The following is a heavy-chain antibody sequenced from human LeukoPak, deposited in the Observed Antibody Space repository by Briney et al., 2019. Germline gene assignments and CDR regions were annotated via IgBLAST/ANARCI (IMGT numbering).Heavy chain of an antibody. CDR3: TKPYGDDEVVVVTAMGY. V-gene: IGHV3-23*01. CDR1: GFTFSTYA. J-gene: IGHJ4*02. CDR2: IGNSGGST. D-gene: IGHD2-21*02. Sequence: RPGGSLRLSCAASGFTFSTYAMSWVRQAPGKGLEWVSNIGNSGGSTYYADSVKGRFTISRDNSKNTLYLQMNSLRAEDTAVYYCTKPYGDDEVVVVTAMGYWGQGTLVTVSS.